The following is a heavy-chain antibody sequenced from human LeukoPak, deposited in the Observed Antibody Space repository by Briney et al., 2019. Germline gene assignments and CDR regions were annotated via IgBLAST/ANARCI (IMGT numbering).Heavy chain of an antibody. CDR1: GYTLFSFG. V-gene: IGHV1-18*01. CDR2: ISAYNGDT. J-gene: IGHJ4*02. Sequence: ASVKVSCKPSGYTLFSFGISWVRQAPGQGLEWMGWISAYNGDTKYAQKFQGRATMTTDTSTSTAYMELRSLRADDTAVYYCARDQTFYFDSGGPNFDFWGQGSLVTVSS. CDR3: ARDQTFYFDSGGPNFDF. D-gene: IGHD3-22*01.